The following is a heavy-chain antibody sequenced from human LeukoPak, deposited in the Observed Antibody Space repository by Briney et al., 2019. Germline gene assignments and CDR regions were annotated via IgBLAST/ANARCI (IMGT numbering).Heavy chain of an antibody. D-gene: IGHD3-3*01. J-gene: IGHJ3*02. CDR1: GFTFNTYS. Sequence: PTGGCLRLSCAASGFTFNTYSMNWVRQAPGKGLEWVAFIRHDGSNKNYADSVKVRFTISRDNSKNTLYLQMDSLRAEDTAVYSCAKDFTIFGAAGWAFDIWGQGTMVTVSS. V-gene: IGHV3-30*02. CDR2: IRHDGSNK. CDR3: AKDFTIFGAAGWAFDI.